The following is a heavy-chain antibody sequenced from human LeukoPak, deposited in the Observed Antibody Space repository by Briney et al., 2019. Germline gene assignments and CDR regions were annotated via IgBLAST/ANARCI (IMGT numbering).Heavy chain of an antibody. CDR1: GFTFSSYE. J-gene: IGHJ4*02. CDR2: ISGSGGST. CDR3: AKIPRGGSGYPLDY. D-gene: IGHD3-22*01. V-gene: IGHV3-23*01. Sequence: GGSLRLSCAASGFTFSSYEMNWVRQAPGKGLEWVSAISGSGGSTYYADSVKGRFTISRDNSKNTLYLQMNSLRAEDTAVYYCAKIPRGGSGYPLDYWGQGTLVTVSS.